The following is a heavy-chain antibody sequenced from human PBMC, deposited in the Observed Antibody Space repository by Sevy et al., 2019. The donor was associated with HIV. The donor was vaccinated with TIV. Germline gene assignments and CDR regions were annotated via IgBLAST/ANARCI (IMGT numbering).Heavy chain of an antibody. Sequence: GGSLRLSCAASGFTFSSYGMHWVRQAPGKGLEWVAFIRYDGSNKYYADSVKGRFTISRDNSKNTLYLQMNSLRAEDTAVYYCAKDHLRGYCSSTSCPPRGYFDYWGQGTLVTVSS. CDR2: IRYDGSNK. V-gene: IGHV3-30*02. CDR1: GFTFSSYG. CDR3: AKDHLRGYCSSTSCPPRGYFDY. D-gene: IGHD2-2*01. J-gene: IGHJ4*02.